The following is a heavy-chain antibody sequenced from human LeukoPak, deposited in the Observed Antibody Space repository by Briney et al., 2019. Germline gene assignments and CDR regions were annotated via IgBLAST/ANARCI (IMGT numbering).Heavy chain of an antibody. V-gene: IGHV3-13*01. CDR1: GFTLGGHY. J-gene: IGHJ4*02. D-gene: IGHD5-18*01. Sequence: PGGSLRLSCTASGFTLGGHYMHWVRQTTGDGLEWVAAVSAGHHAFYAGSVKGRFTVSREDAKNSLYLQMNSLRAGDTAVYYCVREARGYHYTYFDYWGQGSMVTVSS. CDR2: VSAGHHA. CDR3: VREARGYHYTYFDY.